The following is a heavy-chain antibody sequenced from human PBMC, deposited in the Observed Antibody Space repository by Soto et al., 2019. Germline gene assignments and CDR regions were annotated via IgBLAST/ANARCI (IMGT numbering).Heavy chain of an antibody. Sequence: PSETLSLTCAVYGGSFSGYYWSWIRQPPGKGLEWIGEINHSGSTNYNPSLKSRVTISVDTSKNQFSLKLNSVTAADTAVYYCARGLGLTGYYRNWFDPWGQGTLVTVSS. CDR1: GGSFSGYY. CDR3: ARGLGLTGYYRNWFDP. J-gene: IGHJ5*02. D-gene: IGHD3-9*01. CDR2: INHSGST. V-gene: IGHV4-34*01.